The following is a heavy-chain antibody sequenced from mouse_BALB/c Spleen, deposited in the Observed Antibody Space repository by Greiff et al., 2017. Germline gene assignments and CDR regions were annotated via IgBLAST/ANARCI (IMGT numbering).Heavy chain of an antibody. Sequence: EVLLQQSGTVLARPGASVKMSCKASGYTFTSYWMHWVKQRPGQGLEWIGAIYPGNSDTSYNQKFKGKAKLTAVTSTSTAYMELSSLTNEDSAVYYCTRANWERYFDYWGQGTTLTVSS. CDR3: TRANWERYFDY. D-gene: IGHD4-1*01. CDR2: IYPGNSDT. V-gene: IGHV1-5*01. J-gene: IGHJ2*01. CDR1: GYTFTSYW.